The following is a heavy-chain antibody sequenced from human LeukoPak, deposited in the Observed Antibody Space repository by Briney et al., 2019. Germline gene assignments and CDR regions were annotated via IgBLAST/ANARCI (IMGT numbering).Heavy chain of an antibody. V-gene: IGHV5-51*01. D-gene: IGHD3-3*01. CDR3: ARFLGYYDYYYGMDV. CDR1: GYSFTSYW. CDR2: IYPGDSDT. J-gene: IGHJ6*02. Sequence: GESLKISCKGSGYSFTSYWIGWVRQMPGKGLEWMGIIYPGDSDTRYSPSFQGQVTISADKSISTTYLQWSSLKASDTAMYYCARFLGYYDYYYGMDVWGQGTTVTVSS.